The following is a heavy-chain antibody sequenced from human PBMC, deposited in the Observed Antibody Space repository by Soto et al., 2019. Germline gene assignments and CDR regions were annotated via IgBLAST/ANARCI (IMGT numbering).Heavy chain of an antibody. CDR1: GVSISSSSYY. Sequence: QLQLQESGPGLVKPSEILSLTCTVSGVSISSSSYYWGWIRQPPGKGLEWIGSISDSGGIYYNPSLQSRVNISVDTSKNQFSLKLSSVTAADAAAYYCARRRVGVNCSGGSRFSHAFDIWGQGTMVTVSS. CDR3: ARRRVGVNCSGGSRFSHAFDI. CDR2: ISDSGGI. D-gene: IGHD2-15*01. J-gene: IGHJ3*02. V-gene: IGHV4-39*01.